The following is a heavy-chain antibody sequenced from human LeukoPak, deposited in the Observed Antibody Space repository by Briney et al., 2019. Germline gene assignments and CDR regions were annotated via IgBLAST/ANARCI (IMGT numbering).Heavy chain of an antibody. J-gene: IGHJ6*03. CDR2: IDHSGGT. CDR3: ARMRGGGIGYSNYMDV. CDR1: GGSFSDYF. D-gene: IGHD2-15*01. V-gene: IGHV4-34*01. Sequence: KPSETLSLTCAVFGGSFSDYFWSWIRQPPGKGLEWIGEIDHSGGTNYNPSLKSRVTISVDTSKNQFSLKLTSVTAADAAVYYCARMRGGGIGYSNYMDVWGQGNTVIVSS.